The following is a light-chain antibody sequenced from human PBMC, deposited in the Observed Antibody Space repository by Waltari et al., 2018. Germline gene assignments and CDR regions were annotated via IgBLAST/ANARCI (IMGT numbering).Light chain of an antibody. V-gene: IGKV1-13*02. CDR1: QDISSA. J-gene: IGKJ4*01. CDR2: DAS. Sequence: AIQLTQSPSSLSASVGDKVTITCRASQDISSALAWYQLGPGKAPKFLIYDASILESGVPSRVRGSGSGTDFTLTISSLQPDDFGTYFCQQFNSFPLTFGGGTKVEMK. CDR3: QQFNSFPLT.